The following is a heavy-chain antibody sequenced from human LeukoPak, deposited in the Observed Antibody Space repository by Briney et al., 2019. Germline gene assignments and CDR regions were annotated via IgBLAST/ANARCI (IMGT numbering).Heavy chain of an antibody. CDR2: ISGSGGGT. D-gene: IGHD2-15*01. J-gene: IGHJ4*02. CDR1: GFTFSSYA. CDR3: AKDPNKCSGGSCWPGTRY. Sequence: GGSLRLSCAASGFTFSSYAMSWVRQAPGKGLEWVSAISGSGGGTYYGDSVKGRFTISRDNSRNTLYLQMNSLRAEDTAVYYCAKDPNKCSGGSCWPGTRYWGQGTLVTVSS. V-gene: IGHV3-23*01.